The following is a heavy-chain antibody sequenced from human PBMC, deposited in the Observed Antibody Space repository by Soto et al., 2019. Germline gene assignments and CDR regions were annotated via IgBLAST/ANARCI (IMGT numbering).Heavy chain of an antibody. D-gene: IGHD3-10*01. CDR2: IYHSGST. CDR3: VRITMVRGVIITSYYYGMDV. CDR1: GGSISSSNW. V-gene: IGHV4-4*02. Sequence: SETLSLTCAVSGGSISSSNWWSWVRQPPGKGLEWIGEIYHSGSTNYNPSLKSRVTISVDKSKNQFSLKLSSVTAADTVVYYCVRITMVRGVIITSYYYGMDVWGQGTTVT. J-gene: IGHJ6*02.